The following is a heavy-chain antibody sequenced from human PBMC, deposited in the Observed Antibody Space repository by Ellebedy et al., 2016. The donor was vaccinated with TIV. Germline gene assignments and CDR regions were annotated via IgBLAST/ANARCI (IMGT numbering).Heavy chain of an antibody. CDR1: GGSISSYY. Sequence: SETLSLTXTVPGGSISSYYWSWIRQPPGKGLEWIGYIYYSGSTNYNPSLKSRVTISVDTSKNQFSLKLSSVTAADTAVYYCARALYSGYDFAFDIWGQGTMVTVSS. V-gene: IGHV4-59*01. CDR2: IYYSGST. D-gene: IGHD5-12*01. J-gene: IGHJ3*02. CDR3: ARALYSGYDFAFDI.